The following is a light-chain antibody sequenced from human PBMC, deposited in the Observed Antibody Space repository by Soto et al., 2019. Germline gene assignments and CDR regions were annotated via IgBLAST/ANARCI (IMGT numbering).Light chain of an antibody. Sequence: QCGMPQPPSGPRSPGHPVTISCTGTTSDVGGYNYVSWYQQHPGKAPKVIIYEVSKRPSGVPDRFSGSNSGSTASLTVSGLQAEDEADYYCSSYAVTKIFVFGTGTKV. CDR3: SSYAVTKIFV. J-gene: IGLJ1*01. CDR2: EVS. V-gene: IGLV2-8*01. CDR1: TSDVGGYNY.